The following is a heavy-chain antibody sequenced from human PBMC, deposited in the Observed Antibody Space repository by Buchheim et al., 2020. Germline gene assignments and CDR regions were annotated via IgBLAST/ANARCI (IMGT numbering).Heavy chain of an antibody. D-gene: IGHD3-3*01. J-gene: IGHJ6*02. CDR2: TKSKTDGGTT. CDR3: TTDFWSGYWLGDYYYGMDV. Sequence: EVQLVESGGGLVKPGGSLRLSCAASGFTFSNAWMSWVRQAPGKGLEWVGRTKSKTDGGTTDYAAPVKGRFTISRDDSKNTLYLQMNSLKTEDTAVYYCTTDFWSGYWLGDYYYGMDVWGQGTT. V-gene: IGHV3-15*01. CDR1: GFTFSNAW.